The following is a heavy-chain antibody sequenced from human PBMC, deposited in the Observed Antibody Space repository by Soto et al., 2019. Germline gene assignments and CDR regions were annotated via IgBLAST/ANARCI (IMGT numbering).Heavy chain of an antibody. D-gene: IGHD6-19*01. Sequence: VQLVESGGGVVQPGRSLRLSCAASGFTFSDYAMHWVRQAPGKGLEWLAVVSQDGRNTHYADSVKGRFTISRDSSKNTVSLEMTSMRAEDTDVYYCAKGGRQWLVTSDFNYWGQGALVTVSS. J-gene: IGHJ4*02. CDR1: GFTFSDYA. CDR3: AKGGRQWLVTSDFNY. CDR2: VSQDGRNT. V-gene: IGHV3-30*18.